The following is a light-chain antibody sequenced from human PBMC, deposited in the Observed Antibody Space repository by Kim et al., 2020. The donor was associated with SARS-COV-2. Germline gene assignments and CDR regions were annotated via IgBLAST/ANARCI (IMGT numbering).Light chain of an antibody. CDR2: DVS. CDR3: QHRSNWPST. CDR1: QSVSSY. Sequence: EIVLTQSPATLSLSPGERATLSCRASQSVSSYLAWYQQTPGQSPRLLIYDVSHRATGIPARFSGSGSGTDFTLTINSLEPEDFAVYYCQHRSNWPSTFGGGTKVGIK. J-gene: IGKJ4*01. V-gene: IGKV3-11*01.